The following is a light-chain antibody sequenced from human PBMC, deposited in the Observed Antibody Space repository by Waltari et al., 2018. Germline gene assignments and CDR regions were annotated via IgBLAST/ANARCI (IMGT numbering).Light chain of an antibody. CDR1: SSGVGDYPL. J-gene: IGLJ1*01. V-gene: IGLV2-23*02. CDR2: EVS. CDR3: CAFAGRGIYV. Sequence: SALTQPASVSGAPGQSVPISCIEISSGVGDYPLLSGYHGHPGGAPKLLIYEVSKRPSGVSNRFSGSKSGKTASLTISGLQAEDEADYYCCAFAGRGIYVFGSGTQVTVL.